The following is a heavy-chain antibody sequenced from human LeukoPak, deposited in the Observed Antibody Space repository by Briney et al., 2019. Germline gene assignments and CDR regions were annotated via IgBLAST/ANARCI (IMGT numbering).Heavy chain of an antibody. V-gene: IGHV1-18*04. CDR2: ISAYNCNT. Sequence: ASVKVSCKASGYTFTSYGISGVRQAPGQGLEWMGWISAYNCNTNYAQKLQGRVTMTTDTSTSTAYMELRSLRSDDTAVYYCARDSDYDILTGYYTSVNRGFDYWGQGTLVTVSS. J-gene: IGHJ4*02. CDR3: ARDSDYDILTGYYTSVNRGFDY. D-gene: IGHD3-9*01. CDR1: GYTFTSYG.